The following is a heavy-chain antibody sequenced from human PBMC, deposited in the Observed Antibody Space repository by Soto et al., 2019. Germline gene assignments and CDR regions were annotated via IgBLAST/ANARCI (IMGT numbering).Heavy chain of an antibody. CDR2: ISGSGGST. V-gene: IGHV3-23*01. Sequence: PGGSLRLSCAASGFTFSSYAMSWVRQAPGKGLEWVSAISGSGGSTYYADSVKGRFTISRDNSKNTLYLQMNSLRAEDTAVYYCAKDLGPYYDILTGYYLSHYYYYGMDVWGQGTTVTVSS. CDR1: GFTFSSYA. D-gene: IGHD3-9*01. CDR3: AKDLGPYYDILTGYYLSHYYYYGMDV. J-gene: IGHJ6*02.